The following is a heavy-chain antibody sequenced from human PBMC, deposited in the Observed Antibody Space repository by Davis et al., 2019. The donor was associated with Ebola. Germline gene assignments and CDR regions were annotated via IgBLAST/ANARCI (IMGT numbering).Heavy chain of an antibody. CDR2: IYYSGST. CDR3: ATKGRYSSSSYFDY. Sequence: PGGSLRLSCTVSGGSIGSYYWSWIRQPPGKGLEWIGYIYYSGSTNYNPSLKSRVTISVDTSKNQFSLKLSSVTAADTAVYYCATKGRYSSSSYFDYWGQGTLVTVSS. CDR1: GGSIGSYY. D-gene: IGHD6-6*01. V-gene: IGHV4-59*01. J-gene: IGHJ4*02.